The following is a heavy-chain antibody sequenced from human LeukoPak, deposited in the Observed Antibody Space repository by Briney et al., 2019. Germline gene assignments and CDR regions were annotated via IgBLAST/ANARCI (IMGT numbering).Heavy chain of an antibody. J-gene: IGHJ4*02. V-gene: IGHV5-51*01. Sequence: GESLKISWKGSGYSFTSYWIGWVRQVPGKGLEWIGIIYPGDSDTRYSPSFQGQVTISADKSISTAYLQWSSLKASDTAMYYCARLRLVAATIDYWGQGTLVTVSS. CDR1: GYSFTSYW. D-gene: IGHD2-15*01. CDR3: ARLRLVAATIDY. CDR2: IYPGDSDT.